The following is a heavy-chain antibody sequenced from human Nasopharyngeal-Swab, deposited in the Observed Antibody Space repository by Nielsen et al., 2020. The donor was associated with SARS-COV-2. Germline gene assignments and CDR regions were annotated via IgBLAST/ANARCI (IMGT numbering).Heavy chain of an antibody. V-gene: IGHV3-23*01. D-gene: IGHD1-26*01. J-gene: IGHJ4*02. CDR3: ARVYSGSYWGHFDY. Sequence: GESLKISCAASGFTFSNFAMSWVRQAPGKGLEWVSVISGGSDSTYYTDSVRGRFSISRDNSKSTLYLQMNSLRAEDTAVYYCARVYSGSYWGHFDYWGQGTLVTVSS. CDR1: GFTFSNFA. CDR2: ISGGSDST.